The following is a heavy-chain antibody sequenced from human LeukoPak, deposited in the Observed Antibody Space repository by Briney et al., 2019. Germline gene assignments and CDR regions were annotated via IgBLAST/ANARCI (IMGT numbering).Heavy chain of an antibody. V-gene: IGHV1-18*01. D-gene: IGHD3-22*01. CDR3: ARDGMVATYYYDSSGYYHDY. Sequence: ASVKVSCKASGYTFTSYGISWVRQAPGQGLEWMGWISAYNGNTNYAQKLQGRVTMTTDTSTSTAYMELRSLRSDDTAVYYCARDGMVATYYYDSSGYYHDYWGQGTLVTVSS. CDR1: GYTFTSYG. CDR2: ISAYNGNT. J-gene: IGHJ4*02.